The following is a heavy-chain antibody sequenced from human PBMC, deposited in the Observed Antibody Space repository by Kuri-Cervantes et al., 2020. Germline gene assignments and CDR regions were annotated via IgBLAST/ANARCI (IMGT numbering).Heavy chain of an antibody. CDR2: VYHTGST. Sequence: GSLRLSCAASGFTFSRYSMNWVRQAPGKGLEWIGEVYHTGSTNYSPSLKSRVTISVDKSKNQFSLEVNSVTAADSAIYYCARDGYYGSGSLYWGQGILVTVSS. V-gene: IGHV4-4*02. D-gene: IGHD3-10*01. CDR1: GFTFSRYSM. CDR3: ARDGYYGSGSLY. J-gene: IGHJ4*02.